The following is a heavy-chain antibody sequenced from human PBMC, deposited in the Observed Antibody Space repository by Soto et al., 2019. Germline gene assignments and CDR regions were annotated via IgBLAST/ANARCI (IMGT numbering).Heavy chain of an antibody. CDR1: GGSISSYY. CDR2: IYYSGST. CDR3: ASSLERDGYNPPYFDY. D-gene: IGHD5-12*01. V-gene: IGHV4-59*01. J-gene: IGHJ4*02. Sequence: SETLSLTCTVSGGSISSYYWSWIRQPPGKGLEWIGYIYYSGSTNYNPSLKSRVTISVDTSKNQFSLKLSSVTAADTAVYYCASSLERDGYNPPYFDYWGQGTLVTV.